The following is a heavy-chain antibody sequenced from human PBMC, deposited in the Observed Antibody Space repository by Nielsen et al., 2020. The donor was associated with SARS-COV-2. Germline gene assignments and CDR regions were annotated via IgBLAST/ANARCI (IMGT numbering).Heavy chain of an antibody. CDR1: GGSISSGDYY. CDR2: IHYSGRT. V-gene: IGHV4-61*08. Sequence: SETLSLTCTVSGGSISSGDYYWTWNRQPPGKGPEWIGYIHYSGRTTYNPSLKSRVTISIDTSKNQFSLKLTSVTAADTAVYYCARPPDTWGQGTMVAVSS. J-gene: IGHJ3*01. CDR3: ARPPDT.